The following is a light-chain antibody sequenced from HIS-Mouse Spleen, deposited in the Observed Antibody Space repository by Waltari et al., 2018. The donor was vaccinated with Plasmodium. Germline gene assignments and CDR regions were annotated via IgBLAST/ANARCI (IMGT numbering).Light chain of an antibody. CDR3: QAWDSSTVV. CDR2: QDS. Sequence: SYELTQPPSVSVSPGQTASITCSGDKLGDKYACWYQQKPGQSPVLVIYQDSKRPSGILERFSGSNSGNTATRTISGTQAMDEADYYCQAWDSSTVVFGGGTKLTVL. J-gene: IGLJ2*01. CDR1: KLGDKY. V-gene: IGLV3-1*01.